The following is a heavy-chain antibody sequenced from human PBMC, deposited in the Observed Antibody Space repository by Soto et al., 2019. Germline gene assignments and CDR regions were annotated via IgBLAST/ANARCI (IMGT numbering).Heavy chain of an antibody. CDR3: ARHATLLAAAGY. Sequence: SSETLSLTCTVSGGSISSSSYYWGWIRQPPGKGLEWIGSIYYSGSTYYNPSLKSRVTISVDTSKNQFSLKLSSVTAADTAVYYCARHATLLAAAGYWGQGTLVTVSS. CDR2: IYYSGST. CDR1: GGSISSSSYY. D-gene: IGHD6-13*01. V-gene: IGHV4-39*01. J-gene: IGHJ4*02.